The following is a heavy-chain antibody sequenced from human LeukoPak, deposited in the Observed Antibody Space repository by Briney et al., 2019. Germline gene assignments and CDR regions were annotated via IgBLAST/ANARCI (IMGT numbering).Heavy chain of an antibody. Sequence: SETLSLTCTVSGGSISSYYWSWIRQPPGKGLEWIGYIYYSGSTNYNPSLKSRVTLSVDTSKNQFSLKLSSVTAADTAVYYCAREGRASSYDYWGQGTLVTVSS. V-gene: IGHV4-59*01. J-gene: IGHJ4*02. CDR2: IYYSGST. CDR1: GGSISSYY. D-gene: IGHD6-13*01. CDR3: AREGRASSYDY.